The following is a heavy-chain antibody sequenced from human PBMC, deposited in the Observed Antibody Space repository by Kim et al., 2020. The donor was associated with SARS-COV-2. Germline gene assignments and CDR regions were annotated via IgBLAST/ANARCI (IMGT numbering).Heavy chain of an antibody. J-gene: IGHJ4*02. D-gene: IGHD2-2*01. CDR3: AAGAAAAAY. CDR2: GST. Sequence: GSTYYADSVKGRFTISRDNSKNTLYLQMSSLRAEDTAVYYCAAGAAAAAYWGQGTLVTVSS. V-gene: IGHV3-23*01.